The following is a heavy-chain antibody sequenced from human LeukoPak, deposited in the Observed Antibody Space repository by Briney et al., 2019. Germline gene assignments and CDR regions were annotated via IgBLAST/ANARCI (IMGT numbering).Heavy chain of an antibody. CDR3: ARGVLGSSYHFDY. CDR2: INPNSGGT. CDR1: GYSFTGYY. D-gene: IGHD2-2*01. J-gene: IGHJ4*02. V-gene: IGHV1-2*02. Sequence: ASVKVSCKASGYSFTGYYMHWVRQAPGQGLEWMGWINPNSGGTNYAQKFQGRVTMTRDTSISTAYMELSRLRPDDTAVFYCARGVLGSSYHFDYWGQGTLVTVSS.